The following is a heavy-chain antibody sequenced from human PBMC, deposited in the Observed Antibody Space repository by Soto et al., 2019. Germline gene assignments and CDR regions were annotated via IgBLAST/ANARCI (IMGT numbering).Heavy chain of an antibody. J-gene: IGHJ4*02. V-gene: IGHV1-46*01. CDR1: GYTLTAFH. Sequence: ASVKVSCKASGYTLTAFHMHWVRQAPGLGLEWMGIINPSLGHSNTAQRFQDRVAMTWDTSTSTFYMELSSLRSDDTAVYYCARATYSSSSFFLDYWGQGTPVTVSS. CDR3: ARATYSSSSFFLDY. D-gene: IGHD6-6*01. CDR2: INPSLGHS.